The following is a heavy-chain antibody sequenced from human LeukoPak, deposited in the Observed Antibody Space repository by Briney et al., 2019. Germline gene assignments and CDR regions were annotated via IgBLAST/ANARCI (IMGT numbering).Heavy chain of an antibody. CDR2: MNPNSGNT. V-gene: IGHV1-8*01. D-gene: IGHD2-2*01. Sequence: ASVKVSCKASGYTFTSYDINWVRQATGQGLEWMGWMNPNSGNTGYAQKFQGRVTMTRNTSISTAYMELSSLRSEDTAVYYCARSRDIVVVPAERAMDYWGQGTLVTVSS. J-gene: IGHJ4*02. CDR3: ARSRDIVVVPAERAMDY. CDR1: GYTFTSYD.